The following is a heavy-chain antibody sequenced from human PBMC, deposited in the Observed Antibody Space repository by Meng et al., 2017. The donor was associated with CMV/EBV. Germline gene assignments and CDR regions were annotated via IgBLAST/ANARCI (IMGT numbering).Heavy chain of an antibody. V-gene: IGHV3-48*03. CDR1: GFTFSSYE. J-gene: IGHJ6*02. Sequence: GESLKISCAASGFTFSSYEMNWVRQAPGKGLDWISFISSSGNTIYYADPVKGRFTISRDNAKNSLFLPMNSLRADDTAIYYCARTLELPGYYSYYGMDVWGQGTTVTVSS. CDR2: ISSSGNTI. CDR3: ARTLELPGYYSYYGMDV. D-gene: IGHD1-7*01.